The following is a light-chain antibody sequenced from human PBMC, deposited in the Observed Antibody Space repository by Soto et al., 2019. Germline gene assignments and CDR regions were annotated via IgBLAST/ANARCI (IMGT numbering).Light chain of an antibody. J-gene: IGKJ4*01. Sequence: EIVVTQSPGTLSLSPGERATLSCRASQSLTNNYLAWYQQKPGQAPRLLIYAASSRATGIPDRFSGSGSETDFTLTISRLEPEDFAVYYCQQYGSSLPVTFGGGTKVDIK. CDR1: QSLTNNY. CDR3: QQYGSSLPVT. V-gene: IGKV3-20*01. CDR2: AAS.